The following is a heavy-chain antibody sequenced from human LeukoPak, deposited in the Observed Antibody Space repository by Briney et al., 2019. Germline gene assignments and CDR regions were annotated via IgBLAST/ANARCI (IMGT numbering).Heavy chain of an antibody. CDR1: GYTFSCYW. CDR3: ARASGSGSHYPFDY. CDR2: IRSDGSST. J-gene: IGHJ4*02. Sequence: GGALRLSCAASGYTFSCYWRHWVPEAPGKGLVWVSHIRSDGSSTNYADCVKGRFTICRDNAKSTLYLQMNSLRAGDTAVYYCARASGSGSHYPFDYWGQGTLVTVSS. V-gene: IGHV3-74*01. D-gene: IGHD3-10*01.